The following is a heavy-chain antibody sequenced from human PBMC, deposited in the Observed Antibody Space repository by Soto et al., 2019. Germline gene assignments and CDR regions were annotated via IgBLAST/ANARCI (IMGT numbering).Heavy chain of an antibody. Sequence: GASVKVSCKASGYTFTSYGISWVRQAPGQGLEWMGWISAYNGNTNYAQKLQGRVTMTTDTSTSTAYMELRSLRSDDTAVYYCAREGSSEYYYYGMDAWGQGTTVTVSS. CDR1: GYTFTSYG. D-gene: IGHD2-2*01. V-gene: IGHV1-18*04. CDR2: ISAYNGNT. CDR3: AREGSSEYYYYGMDA. J-gene: IGHJ6*02.